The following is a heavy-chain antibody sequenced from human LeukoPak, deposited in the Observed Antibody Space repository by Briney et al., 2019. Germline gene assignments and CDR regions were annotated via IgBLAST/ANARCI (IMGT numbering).Heavy chain of an antibody. D-gene: IGHD1-26*01. Sequence: GGSLRLSCVASGVTLSNYAMSWARQAPGKGLEWVSGISSSGSGGNTYYADSVKGRFTISRDSSRNTLFLHMNTLRAEDTAIYYCAKDRTVGASYWYFDLWGRGTHVTVSS. J-gene: IGHJ2*01. CDR2: ISSSGSGGNT. V-gene: IGHV3-23*01. CDR3: AKDRTVGASYWYFDL. CDR1: GVTLSNYA.